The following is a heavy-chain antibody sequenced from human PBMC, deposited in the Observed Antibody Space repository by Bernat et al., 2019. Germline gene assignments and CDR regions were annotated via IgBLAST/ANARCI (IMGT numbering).Heavy chain of an antibody. V-gene: IGHV3-30*18. CDR1: GFTFSSYG. J-gene: IGHJ4*02. CDR3: AKDGSVAAAGTWAYYFDY. D-gene: IGHD6-13*01. CDR2: ISYDGSNK. Sequence: QVQLVESGGGVVQPRRSLRLSCAASGFTFSSYGMHWVRQAPGKGLEWVAVISYDGSNKYYADSVKGRFTISRDNSKNTLYLQMNSLRAEDTAVYYCAKDGSVAAAGTWAYYFDYWGQGTLVTVSS.